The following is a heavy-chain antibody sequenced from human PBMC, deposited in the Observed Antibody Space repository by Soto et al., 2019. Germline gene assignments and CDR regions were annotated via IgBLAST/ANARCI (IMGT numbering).Heavy chain of an antibody. Sequence: GGSLRLSCAASGFAFSRYAMSWVRQAPGKGLEWVSGITGVGDPTYYADPVKCRFTITRDDSKYALHLLMTSLRAEYTAVYYCAKDRGGSYGYGLDVWGQGTTVTVSS. V-gene: IGHV3-23*01. CDR1: GFAFSRYA. D-gene: IGHD1-26*01. CDR3: AKDRGGSYGYGLDV. J-gene: IGHJ6*02. CDR2: ITGVGDPT.